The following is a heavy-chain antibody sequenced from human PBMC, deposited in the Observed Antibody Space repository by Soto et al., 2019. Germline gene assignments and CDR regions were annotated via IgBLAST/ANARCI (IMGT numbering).Heavy chain of an antibody. CDR2: IYHSGST. Sequence: SETLSLTCAVSGGSISSSNWWSWVRQPPGKGLEWIGEIYHSGSTNYNPSLKSRVTISVDKSKNQFSLKLSSVTAADTAVYYCARGNCSGGSCYSGYYYGMDVWGQGTTVTVSS. CDR3: ARGNCSGGSCYSGYYYGMDV. J-gene: IGHJ6*02. D-gene: IGHD2-15*01. V-gene: IGHV4-4*02. CDR1: GGSISSSNW.